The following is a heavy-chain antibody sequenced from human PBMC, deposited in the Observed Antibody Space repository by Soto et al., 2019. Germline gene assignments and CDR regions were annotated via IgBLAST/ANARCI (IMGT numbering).Heavy chain of an antibody. CDR1: GFTFSSYA. D-gene: IGHD3-22*01. CDR2: ISYDGSNK. Sequence: QVQLVESGGGVVQPGRSLRLSCAASGFTFSSYAMHWVRQAPGKGLEWVAVISYDGSNKYYADSVKGRFTISRDNSKNTLYRQMNSLRAEDTAVYYCARDLEGTMIAFHFDYWGQGTLVTVSS. V-gene: IGHV3-30-3*01. J-gene: IGHJ4*02. CDR3: ARDLEGTMIAFHFDY.